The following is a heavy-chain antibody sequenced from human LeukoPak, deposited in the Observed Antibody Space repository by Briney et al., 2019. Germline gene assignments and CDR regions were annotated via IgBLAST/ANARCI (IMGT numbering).Heavy chain of an antibody. CDR1: GYTFTSYG. CDR3: ARTKYYDSTGHPTTD. D-gene: IGHD3-22*01. CDR2: ISAYNGNT. Sequence: SVKVSCKASGYTFTSYGISWVRQAPGQGLEWMGWISAYNGNTNYAQKLQGRVTMTTDTSTSTAYMELRSLRSDDTAVYYCARTKYYDSTGHPTTDWGQGTLVTVSS. J-gene: IGHJ4*02. V-gene: IGHV1-18*01.